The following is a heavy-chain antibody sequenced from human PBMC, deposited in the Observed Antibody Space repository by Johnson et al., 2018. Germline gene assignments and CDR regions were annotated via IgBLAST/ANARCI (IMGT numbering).Heavy chain of an antibody. V-gene: IGHV3-23*04. J-gene: IGHJ6*02. CDR2: ISASGDTT. Sequence: VQLVESGGGLVQXGGSLRLSCATSGFTFNTCAMNWVRQAPGKGLEWVSGISASGDTTWYSDSVKGRFAISRDNSKNTLSLQMNSLRADDTAIYYCAKYVVVVPVSYGLDVWGQGTTVTVSS. CDR3: AKYVVVVPVSYGLDV. CDR1: GFTFNTCA. D-gene: IGHD2-2*01.